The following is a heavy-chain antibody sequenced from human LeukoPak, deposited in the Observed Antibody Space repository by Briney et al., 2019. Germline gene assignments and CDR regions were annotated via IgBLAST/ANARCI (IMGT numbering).Heavy chain of an antibody. Sequence: GASVKVSCKASGGTFSSYAISWVRQAPGQGLEWMGGIIPIFGTANYAQKFQGRVTITADESTSTAYMELSSLRSEDTAVYYCARPSPYIARSAFDIWGQGTMVTVSS. CDR1: GGTFSSYA. CDR3: ARPSPYIARSAFDI. CDR2: IIPIFGTA. V-gene: IGHV1-69*13. J-gene: IGHJ3*02. D-gene: IGHD1-26*01.